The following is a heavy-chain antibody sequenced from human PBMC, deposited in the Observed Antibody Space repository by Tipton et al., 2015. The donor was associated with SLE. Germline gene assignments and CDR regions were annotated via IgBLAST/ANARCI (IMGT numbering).Heavy chain of an antibody. Sequence: QSGAEVKKPGSSVKVSCKASGGTFSSYAISWVRQAPGQGLEWMGGIIPIFGTANYAQKFQGRITITADESTSTAYMELSSLRSEDTAVYYCASTMGGATVTLLDYWGQGTLVTVSS. J-gene: IGHJ4*02. CDR3: ASTMGGATVTLLDY. CDR1: GGTFSSYA. D-gene: IGHD4-17*01. V-gene: IGHV1-69*01. CDR2: IIPIFGTA.